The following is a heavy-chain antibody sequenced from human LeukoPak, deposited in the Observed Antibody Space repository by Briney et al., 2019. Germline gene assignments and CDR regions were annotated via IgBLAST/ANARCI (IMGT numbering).Heavy chain of an antibody. CDR2: MNPNSGNT. J-gene: IGHJ4*02. D-gene: IGHD3-22*01. V-gene: IGHV1-8*01. Sequence: ASVKVSCKASGYTFTSYDINWVRQATGQGLEWMGWMNPNSGNTGYAQKFQGRVTMTRNTSISTAYMELSSLRSEDTAVYYCARGRRDDSSGYYILDDYWGQGTLVTVSS. CDR1: GYTFTSYD. CDR3: ARGRRDDSSGYYILDDY.